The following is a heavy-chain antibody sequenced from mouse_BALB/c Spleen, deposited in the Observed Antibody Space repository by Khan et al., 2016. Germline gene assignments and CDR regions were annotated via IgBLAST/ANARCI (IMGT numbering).Heavy chain of an antibody. CDR1: GYTLTNYG. D-gene: IGHD2-14*01. CDR2: INTYTGEP. Sequence: QIQLVQSGPELKKPGETVKISCKASGYTLTNYGMNWVKQAPGKGLRWMGWINTYTGEPTYGDDFKGRFAFSLEPSASTAYLEINNLKNEDTGTYFCARGAYDGTWFVYWGQGTLVTVSA. CDR3: ARGAYDGTWFVY. V-gene: IGHV9-3-1*01. J-gene: IGHJ3*01.